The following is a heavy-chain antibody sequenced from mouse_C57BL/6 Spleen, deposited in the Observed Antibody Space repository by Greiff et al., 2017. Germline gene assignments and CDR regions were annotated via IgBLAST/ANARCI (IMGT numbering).Heavy chain of an antibody. J-gene: IGHJ3*01. CDR2: INPNNGGT. D-gene: IGHD2-1*01. V-gene: IGHV1-26*01. CDR1: GYTFTDYY. Sequence: EVQLQQSGPELVKPGASVKISCKASGYTFTDYYMNWVKQSHGKSLEWIGDINPNNGGTSYNQKFKGKATLTVDKSSSTAYMELRSLTSEDSAVYYCARNGNGPFAYWGQGTLVTVSA. CDR3: ARNGNGPFAY.